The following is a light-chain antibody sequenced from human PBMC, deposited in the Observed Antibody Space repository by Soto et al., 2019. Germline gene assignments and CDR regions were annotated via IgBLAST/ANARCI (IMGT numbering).Light chain of an antibody. Sequence: QSALTQPPSVSGSPGQSVTISCTGTSSDVGKYDRVSWYQQPPGTAPKLIIYEVTNRPSGGPARFSGSKSRNTASLTISGLQAEDEADYYCSSYTCRSRNVFGTGTKVTVL. CDR1: SSDVGKYDR. CDR2: EVT. V-gene: IGLV2-18*02. J-gene: IGLJ1*01. CDR3: SSYTCRSRNV.